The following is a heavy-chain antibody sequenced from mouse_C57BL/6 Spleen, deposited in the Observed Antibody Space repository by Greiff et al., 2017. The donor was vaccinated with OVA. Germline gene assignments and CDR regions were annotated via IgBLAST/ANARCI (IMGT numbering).Heavy chain of an antibody. D-gene: IGHD1-1*01. Sequence: EVMLVESGGGLVQPGGSLSLSCAASGFTFTDYYMSWVRQPPGKALAWLGFIRNKANGYTTEYSASVKGRFTISRDNSQSILYLQMNALRAEDSATYYCARSPITTVGYFDDWGQGTTLTVSS. CDR1: GFTFTDYY. CDR3: ARSPITTVGYFDD. CDR2: IRNKANGYTT. J-gene: IGHJ2*01. V-gene: IGHV7-3*01.